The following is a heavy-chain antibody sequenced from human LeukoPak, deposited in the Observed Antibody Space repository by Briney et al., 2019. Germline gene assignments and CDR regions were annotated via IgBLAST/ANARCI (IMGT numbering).Heavy chain of an antibody. J-gene: IGHJ4*02. CDR2: IIPILGIA. CDR3: ATRYSGSYWTWDY. Sequence: SVKVSCKAPGGTFSSYAISWVRQAPGQGLEWMGRIIPILGIANYAQKFQGRVTITADKSTSTAYMELSSLRSEDTAVYYCATRYSGSYWTWDYWGQGTLVTVSS. CDR1: GGTFSSYA. V-gene: IGHV1-69*04. D-gene: IGHD1-26*01.